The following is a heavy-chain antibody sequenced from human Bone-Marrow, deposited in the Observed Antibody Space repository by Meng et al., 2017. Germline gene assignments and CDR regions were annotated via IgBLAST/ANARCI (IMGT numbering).Heavy chain of an antibody. V-gene: IGHV3-30*01. CDR1: GFTFSSYA. D-gene: IGHD3-10*01. CDR3: ARDIGGSGSFSDY. J-gene: IGHJ4*02. CDR2: ISYDGSNK. Sequence: GGSLRLSCAASGFTFSSYAMHWVRQAPGKGLEWVAVISYDGSNKYYADSVKGRFTISRDNSKNTLYLQMNSLRAEDTAVYYCARDIGGSGSFSDYWGQGTLVTVSS.